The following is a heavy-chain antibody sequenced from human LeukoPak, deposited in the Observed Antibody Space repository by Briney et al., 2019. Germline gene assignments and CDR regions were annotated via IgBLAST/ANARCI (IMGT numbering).Heavy chain of an antibody. Sequence: PSETLSLTCTVSGASIGSYYWSWVRQPPGKGLEWVGYIYYSGSTNYNPSLKSRVTISVDTSKNQFSLKLSSVTATDTAVYYCARHGSGRRAFDIWGQGTMVTVSS. CDR1: GASIGSYY. V-gene: IGHV4-59*08. CDR2: IYYSGST. J-gene: IGHJ3*02. D-gene: IGHD2-15*01. CDR3: ARHGSGRRAFDI.